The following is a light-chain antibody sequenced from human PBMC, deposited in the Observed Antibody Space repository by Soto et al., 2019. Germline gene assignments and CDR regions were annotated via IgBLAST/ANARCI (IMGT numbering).Light chain of an antibody. CDR3: QQNNSWPWT. V-gene: IGKV3D-15*01. CDR2: GAT. Sequence: EIVMTQSPATLSVSPGERATLSCRASQSVSSDLAWYHQKPGQPPSLLIYGATTRATGIPAMFSCSGSGTDITTISSILPSEDFAVYYWQQNNSWPWTFGKGTKVEIK. J-gene: IGKJ1*01. CDR1: QSVSSD.